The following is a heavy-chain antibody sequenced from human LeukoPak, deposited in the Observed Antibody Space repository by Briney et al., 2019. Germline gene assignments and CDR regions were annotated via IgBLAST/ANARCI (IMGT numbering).Heavy chain of an antibody. CDR1: GFPFIEYS. CDR2: IGIDSGNT. Sequence: GGSLRLSCTASGFPFIEYSMTWVRKAPGKGLEWISYIGIDSGNTKYAASVRGRFTISADKAKNSLYLQMNSLRVEDTAVYYCARDHNYAFDNWGQGTLVSVAS. V-gene: IGHV3-48*01. CDR3: ARDHNYAFDN. D-gene: IGHD1-1*01. J-gene: IGHJ4*02.